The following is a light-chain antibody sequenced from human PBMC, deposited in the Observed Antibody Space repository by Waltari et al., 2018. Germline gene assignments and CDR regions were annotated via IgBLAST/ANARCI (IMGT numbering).Light chain of an antibody. J-gene: IGLJ3*02. CDR3: QTGGHGTWV. CDR1: SGHSSNI. Sequence: QLVVTQSPSASAPLGASVKLTCTLSSGHSSNIVAWLQQRPEKGPRYLMKVNSDGSHIKGDDIPDRFSGSSSGAERYLTISSLQSDDEADYYCQTGGHGTWVFGGGTTLTVL. V-gene: IGLV4-69*01. CDR2: VNSDGSH.